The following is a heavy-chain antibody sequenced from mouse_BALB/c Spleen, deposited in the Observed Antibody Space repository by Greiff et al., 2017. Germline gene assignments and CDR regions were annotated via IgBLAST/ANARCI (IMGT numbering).Heavy chain of an antibody. CDR2: INPSNGRT. D-gene: IGHD1-1*01. V-gene: IGHV1S81*02. Sequence: QVQLQQPGAELVKPGASVKLSCKASGYTFTSHWMHWVKQRPGQGLEWIGEINPSNGRTNYNEKFKSKATLTVDKSSSTAYMQLSSLTSEDSAVYYCASRGTVVAYYYAMDYWGQGTSVTVSS. J-gene: IGHJ4*01. CDR1: GYTFTSHW. CDR3: ASRGTVVAYYYAMDY.